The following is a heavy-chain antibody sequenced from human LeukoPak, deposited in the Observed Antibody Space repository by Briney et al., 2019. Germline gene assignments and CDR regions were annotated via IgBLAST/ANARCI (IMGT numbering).Heavy chain of an antibody. D-gene: IGHD3-3*01. V-gene: IGHV3-23*01. CDR1: GFTFSSYA. CDR3: AKGPVRITIFEMDV. Sequence: PGGSLRLSCAASGFTFSSYAMSWVRQAPGKGLEWVSAISGSGGSTYYADSVKGRFTISRDNSKNTLYLQMNSLRAEDTAVYYCAKGPVRITIFEMDVWGKGTTVTVCS. J-gene: IGHJ6*04. CDR2: ISGSGGST.